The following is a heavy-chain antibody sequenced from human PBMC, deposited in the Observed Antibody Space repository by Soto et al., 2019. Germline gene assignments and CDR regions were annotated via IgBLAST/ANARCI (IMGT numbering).Heavy chain of an antibody. CDR3: AILGTYYFDNSDNYFDC. CDR2: INAVNGNT. V-gene: IGHV1-3*05. Sequence: QVQLVQSGAEEMKPGASVKVSCKASGYTLTRYSIHWVRQAPGQRLEWMGWINAVNGNTKFSQKFQGRVTITRDTSASTAYMELRGLRSEDTAVYYCAILGTYYFDNSDNYFDCWGQGTLVTVSS. D-gene: IGHD3-22*01. J-gene: IGHJ4*02. CDR1: GYTLTRYS.